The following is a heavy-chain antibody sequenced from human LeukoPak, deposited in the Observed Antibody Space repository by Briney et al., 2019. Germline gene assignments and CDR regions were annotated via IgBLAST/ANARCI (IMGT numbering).Heavy chain of an antibody. V-gene: IGHV3-11*06. J-gene: IGHJ4*02. D-gene: IGHD3-10*01. CDR3: ARGGYYGSGSYFTD. CDR1: GFTFSDYY. CDR2: INSSSSYT. Sequence: GGSLRLSCAASGFTFSDYYMSWIRQAPGKGLEWVSYINSSSSYTNYADSVKGRFTISRDNAKNSLYLQMNSLRAEDTAVYYCARGGYYGSGSYFTDWGQGTLVTVSS.